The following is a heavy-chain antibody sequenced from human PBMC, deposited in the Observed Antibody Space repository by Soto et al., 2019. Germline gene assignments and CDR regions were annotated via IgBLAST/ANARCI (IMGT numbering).Heavy chain of an antibody. CDR3: ARSPSWETTVTPYYFDY. CDR2: MNPKSANT. D-gene: IGHD4-4*01. J-gene: IGHJ4*02. CDR1: RYTFISYD. V-gene: IGHV1-8*01. Sequence: QVQLVQSGAEVKKPGASVKVSCKASRYTFISYDINWVRQATGQGLEWMGWMNPKSANTGYAQNFQGRVTMTGNTSISTAYMELSSLRSEDTAVYYCARSPSWETTVTPYYFDYWGQGTLVTASS.